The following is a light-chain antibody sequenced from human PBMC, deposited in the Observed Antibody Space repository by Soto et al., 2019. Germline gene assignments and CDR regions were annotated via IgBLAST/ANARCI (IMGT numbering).Light chain of an antibody. V-gene: IGKV3-20*01. CDR3: QQYGSPGT. CDR1: QSGSNNY. Sequence: IVLTQSPGTLSLSPGERATLSCRASQSGSNNYLAWYQQKPGPAPRLLIYGASNRASGIPDRFSGSGSGTDFTLTISRMEAEDFAVYYCQQYGSPGTFGQGTKVDIK. CDR2: GAS. J-gene: IGKJ1*01.